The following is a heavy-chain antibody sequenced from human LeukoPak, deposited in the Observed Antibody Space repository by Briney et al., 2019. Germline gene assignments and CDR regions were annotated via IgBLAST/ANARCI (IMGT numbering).Heavy chain of an antibody. D-gene: IGHD6-13*01. V-gene: IGHV3-66*01. CDR3: ARVSSSWYHYFDY. CDR2: IYSGGST. Sequence: PGRSLRLSCAASGFTVSSNYMSWVRQAPGKGLEWVSVIYSGGSTYYADSVKGRFTISRDNSKNTLYLQMNSLRAEDTAVYYCARVSSSWYHYFDYWGQGTLVTVSS. CDR1: GFTVSSNY. J-gene: IGHJ4*02.